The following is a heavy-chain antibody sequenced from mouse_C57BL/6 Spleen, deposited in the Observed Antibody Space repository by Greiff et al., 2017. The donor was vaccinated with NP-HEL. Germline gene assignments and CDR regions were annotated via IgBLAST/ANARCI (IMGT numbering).Heavy chain of an antibody. J-gene: IGHJ2*01. CDR2: ISSGGDYI. Sequence: EVQVVESGEGLVKPGGSLKLSCAASGFTFSSYAMSWVRQTPEKRLEWVAYISSGGDYIYYADTVKGRFTISSDNARNTLYLQMSSLKSEDTAMYYCTRTPDYFDYWGQGTTLTVSS. CDR1: GFTFSSYA. V-gene: IGHV5-9-1*02. CDR3: TRTPDYFDY.